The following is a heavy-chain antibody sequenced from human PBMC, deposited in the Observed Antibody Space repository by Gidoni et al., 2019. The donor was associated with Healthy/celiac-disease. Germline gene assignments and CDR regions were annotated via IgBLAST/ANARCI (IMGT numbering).Heavy chain of an antibody. CDR1: GGSVSSYY. V-gene: IGHV4-59*02. Sequence: QVHLQESGPGLVKPSETLSLTCTVSGGSVSSYYWRWIRQPPGKGLEWIGYIYYSGSTNYNPSLKSRVTISVDTSKNQFSLKLSSVTAADTAVYYCAILPTDYYDSSGYGFDYWGQGTLVTVSS. J-gene: IGHJ4*02. CDR3: AILPTDYYDSSGYGFDY. CDR2: IYYSGST. D-gene: IGHD3-22*01.